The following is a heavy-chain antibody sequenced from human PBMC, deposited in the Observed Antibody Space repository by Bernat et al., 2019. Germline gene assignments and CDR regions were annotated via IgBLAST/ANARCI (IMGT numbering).Heavy chain of an antibody. CDR1: GFTFSSYE. CDR2: ISSSGSTK. Sequence: EVQLVESGGGLVQPGGSLRLSCAASGFTFSSYEMNWVRQAPGKGLEWVSYISSSGSTKYYADSVKGRFTITSDNAKNSLYLQMNSLRAEDTAVYYCARDCSGGSCYAFDYWGQGTLVTVSS. V-gene: IGHV3-48*03. CDR3: ARDCSGGSCYAFDY. J-gene: IGHJ4*02. D-gene: IGHD2-15*01.